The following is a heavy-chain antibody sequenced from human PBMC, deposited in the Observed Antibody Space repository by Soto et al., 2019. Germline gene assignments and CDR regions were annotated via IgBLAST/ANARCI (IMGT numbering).Heavy chain of an antibody. D-gene: IGHD6-25*01. CDR3: ARGAAAASPKLMDV. CDR2: MNPNSGNA. CDR1: GYTFTSYD. Sequence: ASGKVSCKASGYTFTSYDINWVRQATGQGLEWMGWMNPNSGNAGYAQKFEGKFTMTRNTSIRTAYMELYSLRSEDTAVYYCARGAAAASPKLMDVRGQRTAVTVSS. J-gene: IGHJ6*02. V-gene: IGHV1-8*02.